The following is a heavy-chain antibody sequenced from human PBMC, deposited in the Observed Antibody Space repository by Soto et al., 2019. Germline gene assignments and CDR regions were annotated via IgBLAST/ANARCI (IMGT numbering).Heavy chain of an antibody. V-gene: IGHV4-39*02. J-gene: IGHJ6*03. Sequence: SETLSLTCSVSGVSISSSSYYWGWIRQPPGKGLEWIGRIYYSGTTFHNPSLKSRVSISVDTSKNHFSLNLSSVTAADTAVYYCARITMVRGPPPGYYYYMDVWAKGTTVTGSS. CDR2: IYYSGTT. CDR1: GVSISSSSYY. CDR3: ARITMVRGPPPGYYYYMDV. D-gene: IGHD3-10*01.